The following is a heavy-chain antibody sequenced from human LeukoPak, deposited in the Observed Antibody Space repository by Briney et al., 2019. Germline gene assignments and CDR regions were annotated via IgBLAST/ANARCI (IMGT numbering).Heavy chain of an antibody. J-gene: IGHJ3*02. Sequence: SETLSLTCTVSGGSISSYYWSWIRQPPGKGLEWIGYIYYTGSTNYNPSLKSRVTISVDTSKNQLSLKLSSVTAADTAVYYCARAPGGYGSGSRGAFDIWGQGSKVTVSS. CDR1: GGSISSYY. V-gene: IGHV4-59*01. CDR3: ARAPGGYGSGSRGAFDI. CDR2: IYYTGST. D-gene: IGHD3-10*01.